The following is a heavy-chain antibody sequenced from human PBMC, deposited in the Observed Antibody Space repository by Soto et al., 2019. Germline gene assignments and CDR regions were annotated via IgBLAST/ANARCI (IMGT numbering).Heavy chain of an antibody. CDR3: ASSFTMVRARHPTN. CDR2: IYYSGST. Sequence: QVQLQESGPGLVKPSETLSLTCTVSGGSISSYYWSWIRQPPGKGLEWIGYIYYSGSTNDNPSLRSRVTISVDTSKNQFSLKLSSVTAADTAVYYCASSFTMVRARHPTNWGQGTLVTVSS. D-gene: IGHD3-10*01. CDR1: GGSISSYY. V-gene: IGHV4-59*01. J-gene: IGHJ4*02.